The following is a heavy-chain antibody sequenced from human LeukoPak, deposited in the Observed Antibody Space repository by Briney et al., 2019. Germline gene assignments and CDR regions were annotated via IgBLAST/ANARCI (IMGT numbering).Heavy chain of an antibody. D-gene: IGHD3-10*01. J-gene: IGHJ3*02. V-gene: IGHV4-39*01. CDR3: ARGVTMVRGVIVGAFDI. CDR2: IYYSGST. Sequence: MTSETLSLTCTVSGGSISSSSYYWGWIRQPPGKGLEWIGSIYYSGSTYYNPSLKSRVTISVDTFKNQFSLKLSSVTAADTAVYYCARGVTMVRGVIVGAFDIWGQGTMVTVSS. CDR1: GGSISSSSYY.